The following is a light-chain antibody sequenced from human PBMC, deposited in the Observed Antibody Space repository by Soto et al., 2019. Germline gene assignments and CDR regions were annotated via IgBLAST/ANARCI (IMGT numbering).Light chain of an antibody. CDR2: GAS. Sequence: EMVVTQSPATLSVSPGERATLSCRASQDVSSNLAWYQQKPGQAPSLLIYGASTRATGTPARFSGSGSGTEFTLTISSLQSEDYEVYFCQQYIRWPLTLGGGTKVDI. V-gene: IGKV3-15*01. J-gene: IGKJ4*01. CDR3: QQYIRWPLT. CDR1: QDVSSN.